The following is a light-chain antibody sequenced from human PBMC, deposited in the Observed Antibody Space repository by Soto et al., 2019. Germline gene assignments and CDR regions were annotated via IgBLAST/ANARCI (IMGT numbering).Light chain of an antibody. CDR2: GAS. CDR3: QHYNSYSEA. J-gene: IGKJ1*01. Sequence: EVVLTQSPGTLSLSPGGRATLSCRASQSIGSSYLAWYQQKPGQAPRLLIYGASSRATGIPDRFSGGGSGTDFTLTISSLQPDDFATYYCQHYNSYSEAFGQGTKVDI. CDR1: QSIGSSY. V-gene: IGKV3-20*01.